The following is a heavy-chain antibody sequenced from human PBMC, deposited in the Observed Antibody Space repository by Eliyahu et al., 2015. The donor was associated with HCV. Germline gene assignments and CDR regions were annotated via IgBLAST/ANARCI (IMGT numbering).Heavy chain of an antibody. Sequence: QVQLQESGPGLVKPSQTLSLTCTVSGGSISSGVHFWNWIRQHPGKGLEWIGSIYNSGATYYNPSLKSRVSISVDTSKNHFSLKLSSVTAADTAVYYCARDHKDTWNYWAKSGGMTWFDPWGQGTLVTVSS. D-gene: IGHD1-7*01. CDR2: IYNSGAT. J-gene: IGHJ5*02. CDR3: ARDHKDTWNYWAKSGGMTWFDP. V-gene: IGHV4-31*03. CDR1: GGSISSGVHF.